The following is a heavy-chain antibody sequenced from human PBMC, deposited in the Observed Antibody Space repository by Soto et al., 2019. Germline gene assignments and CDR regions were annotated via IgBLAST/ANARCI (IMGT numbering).Heavy chain of an antibody. V-gene: IGHV3-23*01. CDR2: ISSSGGNT. J-gene: IGHJ4*02. CDR3: GKDLSPGGLES. D-gene: IGHD3-16*01. Sequence: PWWSLGLSCEASGFIFSTYAMSWVRQAPGKGLEWVSGISSSGGNTYYSDSVKGRFTISRDRAKNSLSLQMNSLRIEDTAVYYCGKDLSPGGLESWGQGTLVTVSS. CDR1: GFIFSTYA.